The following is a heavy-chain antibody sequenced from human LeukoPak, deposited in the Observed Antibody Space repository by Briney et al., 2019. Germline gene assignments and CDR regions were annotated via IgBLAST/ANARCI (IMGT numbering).Heavy chain of an antibody. J-gene: IGHJ6*03. CDR2: IYYSGST. Sequence: PSETLSLTCTVSGGSISSSSYYWGWIRQPPGKGLEWIGSIYYSGSTYYNPSLKSRVTISVDTSKNQFSLKLSSVTAADTAVYYCARGRAPYYYYYYMDVWGKGTTVTVSS. CDR3: ARGRAPYYYYYYMDV. V-gene: IGHV4-39*07. CDR1: GGSISSSSYY.